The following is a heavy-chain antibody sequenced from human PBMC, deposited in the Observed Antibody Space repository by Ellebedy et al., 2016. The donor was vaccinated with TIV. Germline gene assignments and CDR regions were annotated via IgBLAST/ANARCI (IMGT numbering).Heavy chain of an antibody. CDR2: ISYTGNT. Sequence: SETLSLXXTVSGGSISSFYWSWIRQPPGKGLEWIGSISYTGNTNYNPSLKSRVTMSVDTPKKLFSVKLTSMTAADTAVYYCARDGTRRGFGSSGWFDFWGQGTLVTVSS. V-gene: IGHV4-59*13. CDR3: ARDGTRRGFGSSGWFDF. J-gene: IGHJ5*01. CDR1: GGSISSFY. D-gene: IGHD6-19*01.